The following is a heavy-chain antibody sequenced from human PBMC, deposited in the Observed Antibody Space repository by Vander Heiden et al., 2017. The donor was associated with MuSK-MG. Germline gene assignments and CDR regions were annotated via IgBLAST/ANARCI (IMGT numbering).Heavy chain of an antibody. CDR2: IYHSGST. Sequence: QVQLQESGPGLVKPSETLSLTCAVSGYSISSGYYWGWIRQPPGKGLEWIGSIYHSGSTYYNPSLKSRVTISVDTSKNQFSLKLSSVTAADTAVYYCARVYYGSGSPYYFDYWGQGTLVTVSS. CDR3: ARVYYGSGSPYYFDY. V-gene: IGHV4-38-2*01. CDR1: GYSISSGYY. D-gene: IGHD3-10*01. J-gene: IGHJ4*02.